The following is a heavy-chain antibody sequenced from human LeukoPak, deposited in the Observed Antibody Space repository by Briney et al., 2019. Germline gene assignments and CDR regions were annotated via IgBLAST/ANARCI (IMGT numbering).Heavy chain of an antibody. Sequence: GGSLRLSCAASGFTFSMYWMHWVRQAPGKGLLWVSRINSDGSSTTYADSVKGRFTISRDSAKNTLYLQMDSLSAEDTAVYSCARDRNYYASSGYYGIDYWGQGTLVTVSS. D-gene: IGHD3-22*01. CDR3: ARDRNYYASSGYYGIDY. CDR1: GFTFSMYW. V-gene: IGHV3-74*01. CDR2: INSDGSST. J-gene: IGHJ4*02.